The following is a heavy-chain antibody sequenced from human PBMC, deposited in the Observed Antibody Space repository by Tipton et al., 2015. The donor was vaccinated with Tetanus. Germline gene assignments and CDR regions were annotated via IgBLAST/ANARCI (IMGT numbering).Heavy chain of an antibody. Sequence: TLSLTCVVSGYSISSGYYWGWIRQPPGKGPEWIASIYRSGSASYNPSLKSRVTISVDTSKNPFSLNLSSLTAADTAVYYCARVPPLATVYFDYWGQGTLVTVSS. CDR3: ARVPPLATVYFDY. V-gene: IGHV4-38-2*01. CDR1: GYSISSGYY. D-gene: IGHD5-24*01. CDR2: IYRSGSA. J-gene: IGHJ4*02.